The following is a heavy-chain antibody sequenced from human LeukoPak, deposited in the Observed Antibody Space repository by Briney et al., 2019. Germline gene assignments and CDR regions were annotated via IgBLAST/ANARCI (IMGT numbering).Heavy chain of an antibody. CDR1: GFTFSSHW. CDR3: AKDSFPGSSGWYYFDY. V-gene: IGHV3-74*01. J-gene: IGHJ4*02. Sequence: GGSLRLSCAASGFTFSSHWMHWVRQAPGKGLVWVSRINSEGSITTYADSAQGRFTISRDNAKNTLYLQMNSLRAEDTAVYYCAKDSFPGSSGWYYFDYWGQGPLVTVSS. CDR2: INSEGSIT. D-gene: IGHD6-19*01.